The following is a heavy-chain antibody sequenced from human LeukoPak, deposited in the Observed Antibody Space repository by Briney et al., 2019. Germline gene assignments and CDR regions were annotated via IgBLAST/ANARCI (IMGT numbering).Heavy chain of an antibody. CDR1: GFTFSSYS. V-gene: IGHV3-21*04. CDR2: ISSSSSYI. D-gene: IGHD2-2*02. J-gene: IGHJ4*02. CDR3: ARDPVVPAAISPLDVDY. Sequence: GGSLRLSCAASGFTFSSYSMNWVRQAPGKGLEWVSSISSSSSYIYYADSVKGRFTISRDNAKNSLYLQTSSLRAEDTAVYYCARDPVVPAAISPLDVDYWGQGTLVTVSS.